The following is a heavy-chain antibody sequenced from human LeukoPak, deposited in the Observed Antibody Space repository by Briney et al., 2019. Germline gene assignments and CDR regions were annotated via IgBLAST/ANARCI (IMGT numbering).Heavy chain of an antibody. Sequence: SETLSLTCAVYGGSFSGYYWSWIRQPPGKGLEWIGEINHSGSTNYNPSLKSRVTISVDTSKNQFSLKLSSVTAADTAVYYCAILSAGSYYFDYWGQGTLVAVSS. CDR2: INHSGST. CDR3: AILSAGSYYFDY. CDR1: GGSFSGYY. D-gene: IGHD1-26*01. J-gene: IGHJ4*02. V-gene: IGHV4-34*01.